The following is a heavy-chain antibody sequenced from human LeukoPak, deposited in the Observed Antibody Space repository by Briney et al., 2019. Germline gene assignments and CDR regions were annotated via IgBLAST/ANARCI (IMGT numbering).Heavy chain of an antibody. D-gene: IGHD6-19*01. CDR3: ARHVPGYSSGWPFDY. V-gene: IGHV4-59*08. Sequence: SETLSLTCTVSGGSISSYYWSWIRQPPGKGLEWIGYIYYSGSTNYNPSLKSRVTISVDTPKNQFSLKLSSVTAADTAVYYCARHVPGYSSGWPFDYWGQGTLVTVSS. CDR2: IYYSGST. J-gene: IGHJ4*02. CDR1: GGSISSYY.